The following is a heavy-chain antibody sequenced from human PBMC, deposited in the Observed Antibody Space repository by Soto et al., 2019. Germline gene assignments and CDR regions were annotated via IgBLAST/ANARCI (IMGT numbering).Heavy chain of an antibody. V-gene: IGHV4-59*08. CDR1: GGSISSYC. CDR3: VRPDYYYYMDV. CDR2: IYYSGST. J-gene: IGHJ6*03. Sequence: SETMSLTCTVAGGSISSYCWSWIRQPPGKGLEWIGYIYYSGSTNYNPSLKSRVTISVDTSKNQFSLKLSSVTAADTAVYYCVRPDYYYYMDVWGKGTTVTVSS.